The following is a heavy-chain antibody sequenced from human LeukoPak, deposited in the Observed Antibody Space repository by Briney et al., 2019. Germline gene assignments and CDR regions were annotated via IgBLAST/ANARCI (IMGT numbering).Heavy chain of an antibody. V-gene: IGHV3-30*02. Sequence: GGSLRLSCAASGFTFSSYGMHWVRQAPGKGLEWVAFIRYDGSNKYYADSVKGRFTISRDNAKNSLYLQMNSLRAEDTAVYYCARDRGIVGTTGYYYMDVWGKGTTVTVSS. CDR2: IRYDGSNK. D-gene: IGHD1-26*01. CDR3: ARDRGIVGTTGYYYMDV. CDR1: GFTFSSYG. J-gene: IGHJ6*03.